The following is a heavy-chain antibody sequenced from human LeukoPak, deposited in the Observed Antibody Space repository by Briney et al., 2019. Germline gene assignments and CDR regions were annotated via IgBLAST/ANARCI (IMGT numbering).Heavy chain of an antibody. CDR1: GSTFSSYA. CDR3: AKDSGSPEYYFDY. Sequence: GGSLSLSCAASGSTFSSYAMGWFRQAPGKGLEWVSAISGSGGSTYYADSVKGRFTISRDNSKNTLYLQMNSLRAEDTAVYYCAKDSGSPEYYFDYWGQGTLVTVSS. CDR2: ISGSGGST. D-gene: IGHD1-26*01. J-gene: IGHJ4*02. V-gene: IGHV3-23*01.